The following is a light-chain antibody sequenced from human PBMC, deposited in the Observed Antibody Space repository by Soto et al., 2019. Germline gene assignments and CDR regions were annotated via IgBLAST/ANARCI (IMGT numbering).Light chain of an antibody. CDR1: QSVGTW. J-gene: IGKJ1*01. CDR2: GAS. V-gene: IGKV1-5*01. Sequence: DIQMTQSPSTLSASVGGRVTITCRASQSVGTWVAWYQQKPGQAPKLLIYGASNLESGVPSRFSGRGSGTEFTLTITTLQPDDFATYFCQHYRRNTGSFGPGTKVDI. CDR3: QHYRRNTGS.